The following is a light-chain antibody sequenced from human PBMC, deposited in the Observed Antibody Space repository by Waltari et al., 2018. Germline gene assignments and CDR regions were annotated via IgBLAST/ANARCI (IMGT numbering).Light chain of an antibody. CDR1: QSITNW. V-gene: IGKV1-5*03. J-gene: IGKJ1*01. CDR3: QQYNNYVAT. Sequence: DIQMTQYPSTLSASIGDRVTITCRASQSITNWLAWYQQKPGKAPKLLIYKASTLESGVPSRFSCSGSGTEFTLTISSLQPDDFATYYCQQYNNYVATFGQGTKVEIK. CDR2: KAS.